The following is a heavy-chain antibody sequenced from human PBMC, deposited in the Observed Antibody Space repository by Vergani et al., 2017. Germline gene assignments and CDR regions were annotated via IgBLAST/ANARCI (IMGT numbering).Heavy chain of an antibody. V-gene: IGHV6-1*01. J-gene: IGHJ6*02. Sequence: QVQLQQSGPGLVKPSQTLSLTCAISGDSVSSNSAAWNWIRQSPSRGLEWLGRTYYRSKWYNDYAVSVKSRITINPDTSKNQFSLQVNSVTPEDTAVYYCARAALPPLIAAAGSDYYYGMDVWGQGTTVTVSS. CDR2: TYYRSKWYN. CDR3: ARAALPPLIAAAGSDYYYGMDV. D-gene: IGHD6-13*01. CDR1: GDSVSSNSAA.